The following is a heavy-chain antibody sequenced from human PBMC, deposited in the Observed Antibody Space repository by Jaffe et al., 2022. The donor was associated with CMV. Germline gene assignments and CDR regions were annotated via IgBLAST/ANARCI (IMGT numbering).Heavy chain of an antibody. CDR2: INPNSGGT. Sequence: QVQLVQSGAEVKKPGASVKVSCKASGYTFTGYYMHWVRQAPGQGLEWMGWINPNSGGTNYAQKFQGRVTMTRDTSISTAYMELSRLRSDDTAVYYCARDLLSGDYYYGMDVWGQGTTVTVSS. D-gene: IGHD3-10*01. CDR1: GYTFTGYY. CDR3: ARDLLSGDYYYGMDV. V-gene: IGHV1-2*02. J-gene: IGHJ6*02.